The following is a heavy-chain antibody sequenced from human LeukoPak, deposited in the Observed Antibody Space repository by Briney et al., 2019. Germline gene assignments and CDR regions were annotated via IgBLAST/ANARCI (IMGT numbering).Heavy chain of an antibody. D-gene: IGHD3-22*01. CDR1: GGSISSYY. V-gene: IGHV4-59*01. CDR2: IYYSGST. J-gene: IGHJ6*03. Sequence: EPSETLPLTCTVSGGSISSYYWSRIRQPPGKGLEWIGYIYYSGSTNYNPSLKSRVTISVDTSKNQFSLKLSSVTAADTAVYYCARGWQYYYDSSGYIAYDSYYYYMDVWGKGTTVTVSS. CDR3: ARGWQYYYDSSGYIAYDSYYYYMDV.